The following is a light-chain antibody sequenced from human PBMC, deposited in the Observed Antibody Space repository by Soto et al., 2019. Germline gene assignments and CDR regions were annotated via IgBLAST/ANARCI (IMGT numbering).Light chain of an antibody. CDR2: GNS. CDR1: NSNIGAGYD. J-gene: IGLJ1*01. CDR3: GTWDSSLSVYV. Sequence: QSVLTQPPSVSGAPGQRVTISCTGSNSNIGAGYDVHWYQQLPGTAPKLLIYGNSNRPSGVPDRFSGSKSVTSASLAITGLQAEDEADYYCGTWDSSLSVYVFGTGTKVTV. V-gene: IGLV1-40*01.